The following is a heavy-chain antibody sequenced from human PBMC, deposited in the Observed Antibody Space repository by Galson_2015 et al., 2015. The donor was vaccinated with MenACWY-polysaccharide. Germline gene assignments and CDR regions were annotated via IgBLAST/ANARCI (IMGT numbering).Heavy chain of an antibody. J-gene: IGHJ3*02. CDR2: IQYDGRNK. D-gene: IGHD2-2*01. CDR3: AREGSRIVFHAFDI. CDR1: GSRFSNSG. V-gene: IGHV3-33*01. Sequence: SLRLSCAASGSRFSNSGMHWVRQAPGKGLEWGAVIQYDGRNKVYADSVKGRFTISRDNSKNTVFLEMNTLGVEDTDVYYCAREGSRIVFHAFDIWGQGTMVTVSS.